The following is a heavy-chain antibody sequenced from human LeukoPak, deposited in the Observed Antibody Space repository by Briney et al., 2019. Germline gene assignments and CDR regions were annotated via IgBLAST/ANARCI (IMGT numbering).Heavy chain of an antibody. CDR3: ARFKRIYAGSFDI. D-gene: IGHD2/OR15-2a*01. V-gene: IGHV4-34*01. J-gene: IGHJ3*02. CDR1: GGSFSGYY. CDR2: INHSGST. Sequence: SETLSLTCAVYGGSFSGYYWSWVRQPPGKGLEWIGEINHSGSTNYNPSLKSRVTISVDTSKNQFSLKLSSVTAGDTAVYYCARFKRIYAGSFDIWGQGTMVTVSS.